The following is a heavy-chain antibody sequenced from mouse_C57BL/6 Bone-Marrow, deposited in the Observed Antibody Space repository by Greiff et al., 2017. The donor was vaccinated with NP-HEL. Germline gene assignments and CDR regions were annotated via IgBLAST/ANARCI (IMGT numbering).Heavy chain of an antibody. V-gene: IGHV1-78*01. Sequence: VKLVESDAELVKPGASVKISCKVSGYTFTDHTIHWMKQRPEQGLEWIGYIYPRDGSTKYNEKFKGKATLTADKSSSTAYMQLNSLTSEDSAVYFCARSAYGNYEGFAYWGQGTLVTVSA. CDR1: GYTFTDHT. D-gene: IGHD2-1*01. J-gene: IGHJ3*01. CDR2: IYPRDGST. CDR3: ARSAYGNYEGFAY.